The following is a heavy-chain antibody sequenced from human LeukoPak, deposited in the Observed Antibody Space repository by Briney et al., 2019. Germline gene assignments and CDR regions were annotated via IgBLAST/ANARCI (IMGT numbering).Heavy chain of an antibody. CDR3: ARSSRPCSGGSCYLYSYYYHNMDV. J-gene: IGHJ6*03. CDR2: INPNSGGT. CDR1: GYTFTGYY. D-gene: IGHD2-15*01. Sequence: ASVKVSCKASGYTFTGYYMHWVRQAPGQGLEWMGWINPNSGGTNYAQKFQGRVTMTRDTSISTAYVELSRLRSDDTAVYYCARSSRPCSGGSCYLYSYYYHNMDVWGKGTTATISS. V-gene: IGHV1-2*02.